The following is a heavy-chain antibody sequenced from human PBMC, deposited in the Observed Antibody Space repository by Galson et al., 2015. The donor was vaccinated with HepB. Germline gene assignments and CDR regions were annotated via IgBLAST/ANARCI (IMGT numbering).Heavy chain of an antibody. Sequence: SLRLSCAPSGFTFSNSGMHWVRQAPGKGLEWVAYIQYDGSNRYHADSVRGRFTISRDNSRNRVYLQMNSLRAEDTAVYYCAKDRQRGSGYYYGYYFDYWGQGTLVPVSS. CDR2: IQYDGSNR. D-gene: IGHD3-22*01. V-gene: IGHV3-30*02. CDR3: AKDRQRGSGYYYGYYFDY. CDR1: GFTFSNSG. J-gene: IGHJ4*02.